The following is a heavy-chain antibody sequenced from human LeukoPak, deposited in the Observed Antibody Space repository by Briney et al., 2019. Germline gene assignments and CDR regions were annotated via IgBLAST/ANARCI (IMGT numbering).Heavy chain of an antibody. J-gene: IGHJ5*02. D-gene: IGHD6-13*01. Sequence: PGRSLRLSCAASGFTLSDYGMHWVRQAPGKGLEWVAMISFGGAEIYYGDSVKGRFSISRDSSKNTVYLQMNSLRAEDTAVYFCAKDWYSSRWCNWFDPWGQGTLVTVSS. CDR2: ISFGGAEI. CDR1: GFTLSDYG. CDR3: AKDWYSSRWCNWFDP. V-gene: IGHV3-30*18.